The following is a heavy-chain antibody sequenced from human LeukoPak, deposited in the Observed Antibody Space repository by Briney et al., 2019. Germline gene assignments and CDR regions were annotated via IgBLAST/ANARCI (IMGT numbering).Heavy chain of an antibody. V-gene: IGHV1-8*01. J-gene: IGHJ6*03. CDR2: MDPNSGNT. Sequence: ASVKVSCKASGYTFTSYDINWVRQATGQGLEWMGWMDPNSGNTGYAQKLQGRVTMTTDTSTSTAYMELRSLRSDDTAVYYCARIRQLVLGYYYYYYMDVWGKGTTVTISS. CDR1: GYTFTSYD. D-gene: IGHD6-13*01. CDR3: ARIRQLVLGYYYYYYMDV.